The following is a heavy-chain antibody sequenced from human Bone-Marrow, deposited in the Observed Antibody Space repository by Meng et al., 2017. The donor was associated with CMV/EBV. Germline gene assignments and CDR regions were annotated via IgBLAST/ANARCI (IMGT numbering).Heavy chain of an antibody. CDR2: IYYSGST. J-gene: IGHJ6*02. V-gene: IGHV4-59*01. CDR1: GGSISSYY. CDR3: ARARFGFKHYYGMDV. D-gene: IGHD3-16*01. Sequence: SETLSLTCTVSGGSISSYYWSWIRQPPGKGLEWIGYIYYSGSTNYNPSLKSRVTIPVDTSKNQFSLKLSSVTAADTAVYYCARARFGFKHYYGMDVWGQGTTVTVSS.